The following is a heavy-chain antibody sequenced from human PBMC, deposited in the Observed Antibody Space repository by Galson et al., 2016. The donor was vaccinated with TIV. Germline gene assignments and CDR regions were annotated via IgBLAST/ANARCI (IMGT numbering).Heavy chain of an antibody. V-gene: IGHV1-69*04. CDR3: AKDRGRSTTSSYMDV. D-gene: IGHD2-2*01. CDR1: GVTFRSYS. J-gene: IGHJ6*03. CDR2: IIPILDIT. Sequence: SVKVSCKAAGVTFRSYSISWVRQAPVQGLEWMGRIIPILDITHSAQNFQGRVTMTADKSTSTAYMELNSLRSEDTAIYYCAKDRGRSTTSSYMDVWGKGTTVTISS.